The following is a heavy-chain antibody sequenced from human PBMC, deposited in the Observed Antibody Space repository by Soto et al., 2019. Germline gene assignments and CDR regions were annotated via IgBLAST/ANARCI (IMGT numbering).Heavy chain of an antibody. Sequence: SETLSLTCAVSGGSISSSNWWSWVRQPPGKGLEWIGEIYHSGSTNYNPSLKSRVTISVDKSKNQFSLKLSSVTAADTAVYYCARTTLGATTSAFDIWGQGTMVTVS. CDR2: IYHSGST. D-gene: IGHD1-26*01. CDR3: ARTTLGATTSAFDI. V-gene: IGHV4-4*02. CDR1: GGSISSSNW. J-gene: IGHJ3*02.